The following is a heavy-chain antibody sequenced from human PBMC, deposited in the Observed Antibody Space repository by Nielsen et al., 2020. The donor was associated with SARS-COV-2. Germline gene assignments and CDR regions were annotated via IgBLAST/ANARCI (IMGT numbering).Heavy chain of an antibody. D-gene: IGHD3-22*01. J-gene: IGHJ6*02. V-gene: IGHV1-2*06. CDR2: INPNSGGT. CDR1: GYTFTGYY. CDR3: ARDRYYYDSSSMDV. Sequence: ASVKVSCKASGYTFTGYYMHWVRRAPGQGLEWMGRINPNSGGTNYAQKFQGRVTMTRDTSISTAYMELSRLRSDDTAVYYCARDRYYYDSSSMDVWGQGTTVTVSS.